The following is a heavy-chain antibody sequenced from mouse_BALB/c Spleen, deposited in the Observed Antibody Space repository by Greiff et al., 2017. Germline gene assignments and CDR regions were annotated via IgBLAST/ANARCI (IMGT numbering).Heavy chain of an antibody. J-gene: IGHJ3*01. CDR3: APHYYGPAWFAY. CDR1: GYTFTSYT. D-gene: IGHD1-2*01. CDR2: INPSSGYT. Sequence: QVQLQQSGAELARPGASVKMSCKASGYTFTSYTMHWVKQRPGQGLEWIGYINPSSGYTNYNQKFKDKATLTADKSSSTAYMQLSSLTSEDSAVYYCAPHYYGPAWFAYWGQGTLVTVSA. V-gene: IGHV1-4*01.